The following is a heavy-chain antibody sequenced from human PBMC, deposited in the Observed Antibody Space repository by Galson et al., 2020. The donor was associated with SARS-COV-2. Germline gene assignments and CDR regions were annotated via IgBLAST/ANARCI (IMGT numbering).Heavy chain of an antibody. CDR2: ISWNSGSI. Sequence: SLKIPCAASGFTFDDYAMHWVRQAPGKGLEWVSGISWNSGSIGYADSVKGRFTISRDNAKNSLYLQMNSLRAEDTALYYCAKDIRGEVVAFDIWGQGTMVTVSS. D-gene: IGHD3-10*01. CDR1: GFTFDDYA. V-gene: IGHV3-9*01. J-gene: IGHJ3*02. CDR3: AKDIRGEVVAFDI.